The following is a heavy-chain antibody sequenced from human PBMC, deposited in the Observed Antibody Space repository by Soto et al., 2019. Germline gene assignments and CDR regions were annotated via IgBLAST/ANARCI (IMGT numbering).Heavy chain of an antibody. J-gene: IGHJ6*02. CDR1: GFTFSSYA. Sequence: GGSLRLSCAASGFTFSSYAMHWVRQAPGKGLEWVAVISYDGSNKYYADSVKGRFTISRDNSKNTLYLQMNSLRAEDTAVYYCARDKGYYYGMDVWGQGTTVTVSS. CDR3: ARDKGYYYGMDV. CDR2: ISYDGSNK. V-gene: IGHV3-30-3*01.